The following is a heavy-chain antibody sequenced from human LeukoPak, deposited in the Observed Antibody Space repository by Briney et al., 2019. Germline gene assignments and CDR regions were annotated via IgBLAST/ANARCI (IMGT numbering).Heavy chain of an antibody. V-gene: IGHV3-23*01. J-gene: IGHJ5*02. CDR2: ISGSGGST. CDR3: AKGGQIFGRPGYNWFDP. CDR1: GFTFRSYA. D-gene: IGHD3-10*01. Sequence: PGGSLRLSCAVSGFTFRSYAMSWVRQAPGKGLEWVSAISGSGGSTYYADSVKGRFTISRDNSKNTLYLQMNSLRAEDTAVYYCAKGGQIFGRPGYNWFDPWGQGTLVTVSS.